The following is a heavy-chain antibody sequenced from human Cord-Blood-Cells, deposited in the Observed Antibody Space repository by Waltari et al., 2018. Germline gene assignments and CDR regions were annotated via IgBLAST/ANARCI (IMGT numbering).Heavy chain of an antibody. D-gene: IGHD3-10*01. CDR1: GGSTSSSSYY. V-gene: IGHV4-39*07. J-gene: IGHJ1*01. CDR3: ARRGTYYYGSGSYYTAEYFQH. CDR2: IYYSGST. Sequence: QLQLQESGPGLVKPSETLSLTCTLSGGSTSSSSYYWGWIRTPPGQGLGWIGSIYYSGSTYYNPSLKSRVTISLDTSKNQFSLKLSSVTAADTAVYYCARRGTYYYGSGSYYTAEYFQHWGQGTLVTVSS.